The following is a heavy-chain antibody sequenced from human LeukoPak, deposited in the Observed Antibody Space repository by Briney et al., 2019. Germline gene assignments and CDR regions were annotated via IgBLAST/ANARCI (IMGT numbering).Heavy chain of an antibody. Sequence: GGSLRLSCAASGFTLSSNYMSWVRQAPPKELEWVSGIYSGGSTYYPHPVPDRFTISRDNSKNNLYLPISSLRAEDTAVYYCARGGGSGSLNWFDPWGQGTLVTVSS. CDR1: GFTLSSNY. V-gene: IGHV3-53*01. CDR2: IYSGGST. CDR3: ARGGGSGSLNWFDP. J-gene: IGHJ5*02. D-gene: IGHD3-10*01.